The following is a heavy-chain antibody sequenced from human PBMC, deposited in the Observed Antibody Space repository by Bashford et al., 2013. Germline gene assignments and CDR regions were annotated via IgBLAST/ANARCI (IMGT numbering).Heavy chain of an antibody. CDR2: INDYNGNT. CDR3: ARDLGADYYYGMDV. CDR1: GYTFSSYL. V-gene: IGHV1-18*01. Sequence: ASVKVSCKASGYTFSSYLISWVRQAPGQGLEWVGWINDYNGNTKYAQKLQDRVTMTTDTATSTAYMELRSLRSDDTAVYYCARDLGADYYYGMDVWGQGTTVTVSS. J-gene: IGHJ6*02.